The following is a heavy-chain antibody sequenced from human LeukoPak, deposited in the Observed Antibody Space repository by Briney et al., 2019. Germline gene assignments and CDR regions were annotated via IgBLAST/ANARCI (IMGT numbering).Heavy chain of an antibody. Sequence: PGGSLRLSCAASGFTFSNYWMSWVRQAPGKGLEWVANIKQDGSEKNYVDSVKGRFTTSRDNATNSLYLQMNSLRAEDTAVYYCARDGPRGGFDYWGQATLITVSS. CDR2: IKQDGSEK. J-gene: IGHJ4*02. D-gene: IGHD3-10*01. CDR1: GFTFSNYW. CDR3: ARDGPRGGFDY. V-gene: IGHV3-7*01.